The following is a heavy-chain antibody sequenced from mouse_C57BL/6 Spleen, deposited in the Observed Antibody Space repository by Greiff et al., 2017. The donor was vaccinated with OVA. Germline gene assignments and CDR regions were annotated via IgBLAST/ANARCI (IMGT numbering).Heavy chain of an antibody. J-gene: IGHJ2*01. CDR3: ARERRDDGYPSFDY. Sequence: QVQLQQSGAELVRPGASVKLSCKASGYTFTDYYINWVKQRPGQGLEWIARIYPGSGNTYYNEKFKGKATLTAEKSSSTAYMQLSSLTSEDSAVYFCARERRDDGYPSFDYWGQGTTLTVSS. V-gene: IGHV1-76*01. D-gene: IGHD2-3*01. CDR1: GYTFTDYY. CDR2: IYPGSGNT.